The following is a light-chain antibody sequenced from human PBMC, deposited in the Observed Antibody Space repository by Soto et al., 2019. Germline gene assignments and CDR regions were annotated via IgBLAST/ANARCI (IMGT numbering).Light chain of an antibody. CDR1: SGHSSYA. CDR2: LNSDGSH. V-gene: IGLV4-69*01. CDR3: QTWGTGIQGV. Sequence: QLVLTQSPSASASLGASVKLTCTLSSGHSSYAIAWHQQQPEKGPRYFLKLNSDGSHSKGDGIPDRFSGSSSGAERYLTSASLQSEDEADYYCQTWGTGIQGVFGGGTKLTVL. J-gene: IGLJ3*02.